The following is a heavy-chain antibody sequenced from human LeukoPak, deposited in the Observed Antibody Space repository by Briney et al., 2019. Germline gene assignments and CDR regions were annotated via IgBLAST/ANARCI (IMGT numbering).Heavy chain of an antibody. CDR3: ARHPADGYNYPPDY. CDR1: GGPISSSSYY. V-gene: IGHV4-39*01. J-gene: IGHJ4*02. D-gene: IGHD5-24*01. CDR2: IYYSGST. Sequence: SETLPLTCTVSGGPISSSSYYWGWIRQPPGKGLEWIGSIYYSGSTYYNPSLKSRVTISVDTSKNQFSLKLSSVTAADTAVYYCARHPADGYNYPPDYWGQGTLVTVSS.